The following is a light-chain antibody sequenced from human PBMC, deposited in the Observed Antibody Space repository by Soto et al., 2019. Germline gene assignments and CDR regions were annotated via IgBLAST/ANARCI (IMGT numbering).Light chain of an antibody. Sequence: QYALTQPPSASGSPGQSVTISCTGTSSDVGGYNYVSWYQQHPGKAPKLMIYEVSKRPSGVPDRFSGSKSGNTASLTVSGLQAEDEADYYCSSYAGSNNLVVFGGGTKLTVL. V-gene: IGLV2-8*01. CDR1: SSDVGGYNY. CDR2: EVS. J-gene: IGLJ2*01. CDR3: SSYAGSNNLVV.